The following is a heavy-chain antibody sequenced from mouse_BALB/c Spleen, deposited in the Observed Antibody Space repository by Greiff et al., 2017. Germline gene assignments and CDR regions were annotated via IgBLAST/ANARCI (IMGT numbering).Heavy chain of an antibody. V-gene: IGHV5-6-4*01. CDR1: GFTFSSYT. J-gene: IGHJ2*01. D-gene: IGHD2-4*01. CDR3: TREREITTYFDY. CDR2: ISSGGSYT. Sequence: EVQRVESGGGLVKPGGSLKLSCAASGFTFSSYTMSWVRQTPEKRLEWVATISSGGSYTYYPDSVKGRFTISRDHAKNTLYLQMSSLKSEDTAMYYCTREREITTYFDYWGQGTTLTVSS.